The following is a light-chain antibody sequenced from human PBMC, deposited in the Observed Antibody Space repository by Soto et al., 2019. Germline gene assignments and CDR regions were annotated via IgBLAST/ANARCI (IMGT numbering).Light chain of an antibody. V-gene: IGKV3-20*01. J-gene: IGKJ1*01. CDR1: QSVSSSY. CDR2: GAT. Sequence: EIVLTQSPGTLSLSPGERATLSCRASQSVSSSYLAWYQQKPGQAPRLLIYGATSRATGIPDRFSGSGSGTDFTLTISRLETEDFAVYYCQQYVSSPWTFGQGTKVDIK. CDR3: QQYVSSPWT.